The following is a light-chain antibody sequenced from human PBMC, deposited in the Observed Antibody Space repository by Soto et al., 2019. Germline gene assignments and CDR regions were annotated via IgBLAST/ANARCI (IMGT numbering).Light chain of an antibody. V-gene: IGLV2-14*03. CDR1: SSDVGGYDY. J-gene: IGLJ2*01. CDR3: SSFTRSITLV. CDR2: DVS. Sequence: QSALTQPASVSGSPGQSITISCTGTSSDVGGYDYVSWYQQHPGKAPKLLIYDVSNRPSGVSNRFSGSKSGNTASLTISGLQAEDEADYYCSSFTRSITLVFGGGTKLTVL.